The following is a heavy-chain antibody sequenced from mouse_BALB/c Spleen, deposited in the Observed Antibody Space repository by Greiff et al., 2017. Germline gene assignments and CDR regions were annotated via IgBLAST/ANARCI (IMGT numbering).Heavy chain of an antibody. CDR3: ARDDYDAYAMDY. J-gene: IGHJ4*01. D-gene: IGHD2-4*01. CDR1: GYAFSSYW. V-gene: IGHV1-80*01. CDR2: IYPGDGDT. Sequence: VMLVESGAELVRPGSSVKISCKASGYAFSSYWMNWVKQRPGQGLEWIGQIYPGDGDTNYNGKFKGKATLTADKSSSTAYMQLSSLTSEDSAVYFCARDDYDAYAMDYWGQGTSVTVSS.